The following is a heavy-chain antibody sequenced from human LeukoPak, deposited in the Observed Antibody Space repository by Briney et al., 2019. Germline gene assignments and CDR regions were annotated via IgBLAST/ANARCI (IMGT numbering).Heavy chain of an antibody. CDR3: AQNWGSYAFDI. J-gene: IGHJ3*02. CDR1: GGSISTYY. CDR2: SDYSGSA. V-gene: IGHV4-59*01. D-gene: IGHD7-27*01. Sequence: SETPSLTCTVSGGSISTYYWSWIRQPPGKGLEWIGYSDYSGSANYNPSLKSRVTISVDTSKNQFSLNLRSVTAADTAVYYCAQNWGSYAFDIWGRGTMVTVSS.